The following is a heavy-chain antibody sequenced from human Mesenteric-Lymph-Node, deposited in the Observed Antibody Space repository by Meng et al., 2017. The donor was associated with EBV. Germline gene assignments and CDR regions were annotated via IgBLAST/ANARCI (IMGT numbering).Heavy chain of an antibody. Sequence: QRQRRESGPGLVKSSGTLSLTCAVSGDSISSSNWWNWVRQPPGKGLEWIGEVYHTGSANYNPSLKSRVIIAVDKSNNQFSLRLSSVTAADTAVYYCARVGYNYVYYFDFWGQGTLVTVSS. J-gene: IGHJ4*02. V-gene: IGHV4-4*02. CDR2: VYHTGSA. CDR1: GDSISSSNW. D-gene: IGHD5-24*01. CDR3: ARVGYNYVYYFDF.